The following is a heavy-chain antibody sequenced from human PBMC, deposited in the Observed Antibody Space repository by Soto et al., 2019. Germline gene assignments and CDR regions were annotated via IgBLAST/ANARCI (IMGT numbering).Heavy chain of an antibody. Sequence: SLRLSCAASGFTFSSYAMHWVRQAPGKGLEWVAVISYDGSNKYYADSVKGRFTISRDNSKNTLYLQMNSLRAEDTAVYYCARATYYYGSGSYYSNWFDPWGQGTLVTVSS. V-gene: IGHV3-30-3*01. D-gene: IGHD3-10*01. CDR2: ISYDGSNK. CDR1: GFTFSSYA. J-gene: IGHJ5*02. CDR3: ARATYYYGSGSYYSNWFDP.